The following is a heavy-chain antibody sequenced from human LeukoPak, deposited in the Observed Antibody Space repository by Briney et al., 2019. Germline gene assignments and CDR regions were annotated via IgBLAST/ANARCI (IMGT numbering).Heavy chain of an antibody. CDR3: ASAPPALWFGELYNYGMDV. CDR1: GFTFSSYS. CDR2: ISSSSTYI. J-gene: IGHJ6*02. V-gene: IGHV3-21*01. D-gene: IGHD3-10*01. Sequence: PGGSLRLSCAALGFTFSSYSMNWVRQAPGKGLEWVSSISSSSTYIYYADSVKGRFTISRDNAKNSLYLQMNSLRAEDTAVYYCASAPPALWFGELYNYGMDVWGQGTTVTVSS.